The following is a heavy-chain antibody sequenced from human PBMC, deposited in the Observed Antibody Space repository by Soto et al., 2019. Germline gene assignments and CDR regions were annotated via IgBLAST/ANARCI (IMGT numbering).Heavy chain of an antibody. Sequence: EVQLLESGGGLEQPGGSLRLSCAASGFTFSSYAMNWVRQAPGKGLEWVSIISGSGSSPYYADSVKGRFIISRDNSKNTLYLHMNSLRVEDTAIYYCAKGRSATRGYDIWGQGTMVTVSS. J-gene: IGHJ3*02. CDR2: ISGSGSSP. V-gene: IGHV3-23*01. CDR3: AKGRSATRGYDI. D-gene: IGHD3-10*01. CDR1: GFTFSSYA.